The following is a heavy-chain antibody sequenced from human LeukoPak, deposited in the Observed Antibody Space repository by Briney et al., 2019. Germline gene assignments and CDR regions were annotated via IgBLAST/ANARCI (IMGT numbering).Heavy chain of an antibody. CDR1: GGTFSGYA. CDR2: IIPILDTP. Sequence: SVKVSCKASGGTFSGYAINWVRQAPGQGLEWMGRIIPILDTPNYAQKFQGRVTITADKSTSTAYMELSGLRSEDTAVYYCARDLTSYYYDNNGAFDFWGQGTLVTVSS. D-gene: IGHD3-22*01. CDR3: ARDLTSYYYDNNGAFDF. J-gene: IGHJ4*02. V-gene: IGHV1-69*04.